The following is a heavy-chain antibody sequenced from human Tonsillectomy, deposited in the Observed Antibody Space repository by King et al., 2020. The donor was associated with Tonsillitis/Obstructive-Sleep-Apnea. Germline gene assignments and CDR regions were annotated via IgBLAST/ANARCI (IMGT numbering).Heavy chain of an antibody. Sequence: QLQESGPGLVKPSETLSLTCTASGAPVSSDSYYWSWIRQPPGKGLEWIGYVYYSGSTNYNPSLKSRVTISVDTSKNQFSLKVNSVTAADTAVYYCAGDAVRYRGRGYWGQGTLGTVPS. CDR2: VYYSGST. J-gene: IGHJ4*02. CDR1: GAPVSSDSYY. V-gene: IGHV4-61*01. CDR3: AGDAVRYRGRGY. D-gene: IGHD1-1*01.